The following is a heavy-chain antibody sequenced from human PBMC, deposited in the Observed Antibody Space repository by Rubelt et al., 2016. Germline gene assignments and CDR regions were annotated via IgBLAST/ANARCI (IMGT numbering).Heavy chain of an antibody. CDR3: ARDGVVVVTAIDY. J-gene: IGHJ4*02. V-gene: IGHV1-18*01. CDR2: ISGYNGNT. D-gene: IGHD2-21*02. CDR1: GYTFKRYA. Sequence: QVQLVQSGDEVKKPGASVKVSCKASGYTFKRYAISWVRQAPGQGLEWMGWISGYNGNTKYTQNLQGRVTMTTDTSTSTAYMELRSLRSDDTAVYYCARDGVVVVTAIDYWGQGTLVTVSS.